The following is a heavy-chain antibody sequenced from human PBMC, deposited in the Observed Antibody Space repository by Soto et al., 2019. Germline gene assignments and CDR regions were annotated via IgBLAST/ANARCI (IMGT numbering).Heavy chain of an antibody. V-gene: IGHV1-69*13. CDR3: ARHGYCSGGSCYYFDY. J-gene: IGHJ4*02. CDR1: GCTFSSYA. D-gene: IGHD2-15*01. Sequence: GASVKVSCKASGCTFSSYAISWVRQAPGQGLEWMGGIIPIFGTANYAQKFQGRVTITADESTSTAHMELSSLRSEDTAVYYCARHGYCSGGSCYYFDYWGQGTLVTVSS. CDR2: IIPIFGTA.